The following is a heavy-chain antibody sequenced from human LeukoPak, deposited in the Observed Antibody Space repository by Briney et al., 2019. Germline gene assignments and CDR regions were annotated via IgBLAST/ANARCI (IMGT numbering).Heavy chain of an antibody. CDR2: ISSSGGST. CDR3: AKVRSGSYSPYFDY. Sequence: PGGSLRLSCAASGFTFSSYAMSWVRQAPGKGLEWVSAISSSGGSTYYTDSVKGRLTISRDNSKNTLYLQMNSLRAEDTAVYYCAKVRSGSYSPYFDYWGQGTLVTVSS. J-gene: IGHJ4*02. V-gene: IGHV3-23*01. CDR1: GFTFSSYA. D-gene: IGHD1-26*01.